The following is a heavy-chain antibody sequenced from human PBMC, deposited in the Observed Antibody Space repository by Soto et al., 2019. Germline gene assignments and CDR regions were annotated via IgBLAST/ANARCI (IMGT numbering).Heavy chain of an antibody. CDR3: ARQIRGLTPNWFDP. V-gene: IGHV3-7*01. CDR1: GFTCGSFW. CDR2: INQDGSEK. Sequence: SLRLSCGFSGFTCGSFWMGWVRQAPGKGLEWVANINQDGSEKYYVDSVKGRFTISRDNPRNSLYLQMDTLRVEDTAVYFCARQIRGLTPNWFDPWGQGTLVTVSS. J-gene: IGHJ5*02.